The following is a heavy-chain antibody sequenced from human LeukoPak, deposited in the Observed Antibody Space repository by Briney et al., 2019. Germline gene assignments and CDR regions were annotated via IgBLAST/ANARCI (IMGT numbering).Heavy chain of an antibody. J-gene: IGHJ5*02. CDR1: GFTFSTYA. CDR3: AKDRIEVAVHWYDP. Sequence: GGSLRLSCAASGFTFSTYAMTWVRQAPGKGLEWVSTISGSGSSTFYADSVKGRFTISRDNFKNTLYLQMNNLRAEDTAVYYCAKDRIEVAVHWYDPWAQGTLVTVSS. CDR2: ISGSGSST. V-gene: IGHV3-23*01. D-gene: IGHD6-13*01.